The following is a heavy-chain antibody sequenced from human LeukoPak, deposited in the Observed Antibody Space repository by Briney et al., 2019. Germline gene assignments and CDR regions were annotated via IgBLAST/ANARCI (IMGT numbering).Heavy chain of an antibody. CDR3: AHYGSGRVFGY. J-gene: IGHJ4*02. CDR1: GGSISSYY. CDR2: IYYSGST. V-gene: IGHV4-59*01. D-gene: IGHD3-10*01. Sequence: SETLSLNCTVSGGSISSYYWSWIRQPPGKGLEWIGYIYYSGSTNYNPSLKSRVTISVDTSKNQFSLKLSSVTAADTAVYYCAHYGSGRVFGYWGQGTLVTVSS.